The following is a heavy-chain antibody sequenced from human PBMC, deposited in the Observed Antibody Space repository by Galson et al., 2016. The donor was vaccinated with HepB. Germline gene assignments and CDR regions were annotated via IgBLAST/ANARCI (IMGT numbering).Heavy chain of an antibody. CDR3: ARGVAPWALGSLGFHMDV. D-gene: IGHD1-26*01. Sequence: CAISGDSVSTKSAAWNWIRQSPSRGLERRGGTYYGSKSYNEYPVSVQSQITSHPDTSKNQFSLQLNSVTLEDTAVYYCARGVAPWALGSLGFHMDVWGQGTTVTVSS. V-gene: IGHV6-1*01. J-gene: IGHJ6*02. CDR1: GDSVSTKSAA. CDR2: TYYGSKSYN.